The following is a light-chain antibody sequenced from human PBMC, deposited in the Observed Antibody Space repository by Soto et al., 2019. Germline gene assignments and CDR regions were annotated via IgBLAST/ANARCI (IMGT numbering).Light chain of an antibody. CDR3: SSYAGSNMGRV. Sequence: QSALTQPPSASGSPGQSVTISCTGTSSDVGGYNYVSWYQQHPGKAPKLMIYEVSKRPSGVPDRFSGSKSGNSASLTVSGLQPEHEADYYCSSYAGSNMGRVFGTGTKVTVL. CDR1: SSDVGGYNY. J-gene: IGLJ1*01. V-gene: IGLV2-8*01. CDR2: EVS.